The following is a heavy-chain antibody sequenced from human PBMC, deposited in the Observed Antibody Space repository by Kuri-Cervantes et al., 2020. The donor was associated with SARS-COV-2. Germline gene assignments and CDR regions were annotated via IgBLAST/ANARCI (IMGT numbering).Heavy chain of an antibody. J-gene: IGHJ6*02. CDR3: ARALRGYSYGYYYGMDV. V-gene: IGHV3-48*03. Sequence: LSLTCAASGFTFSSYEMNWVRQAPGKGLEWVSYISSSGSTIYYADSVKGRFTISRDNAKNSLYLQMNSLRAEDTAVYYCARALRGYSYGYYYGMDVWGQGTTVTVSS. CDR2: ISSSGSTI. D-gene: IGHD5-18*01. CDR1: GFTFSSYE.